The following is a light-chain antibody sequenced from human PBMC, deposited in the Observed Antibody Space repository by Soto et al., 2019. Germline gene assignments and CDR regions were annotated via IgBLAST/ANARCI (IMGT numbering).Light chain of an antibody. Sequence: DLGVTQTPLSLALAARQPSSISWNNRHSLLHINGETFLFWYLQKPGQSPQLLIYEVSTRVSGVPDRFSGSGSGTDFTLEISRVETDDVGIYYCMQSTQLPPTFGQGTRLEI. CDR2: EVS. J-gene: IGKJ5*01. V-gene: IGKV2D-29*02. CDR1: HSLLHINGETF. CDR3: MQSTQLPPT.